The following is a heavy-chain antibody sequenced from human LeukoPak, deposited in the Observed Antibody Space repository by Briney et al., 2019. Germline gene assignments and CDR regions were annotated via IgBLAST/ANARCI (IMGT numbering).Heavy chain of an antibody. CDR3: ARGLTIVVVPAASIDAFDI. V-gene: IGHV1-69*05. J-gene: IGHJ3*02. D-gene: IGHD2-2*01. CDR1: GGTFSSYA. CDR2: IIPIFGTA. Sequence: GAGVTLSCHAYGGTFSSYAISWGREAPGQGLEWMGGIIPIFGTANYAQKFQDRVTITTDESTSTAYMELSSLRSEDTAVYYCARGLTIVVVPAASIDAFDIRGQGTMVTVSS.